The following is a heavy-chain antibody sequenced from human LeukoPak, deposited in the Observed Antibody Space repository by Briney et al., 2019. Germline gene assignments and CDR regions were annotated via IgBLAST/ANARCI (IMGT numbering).Heavy chain of an antibody. D-gene: IGHD2-15*01. J-gene: IGHJ4*02. CDR3: ARAPYCSGGSCHGADFDY. Sequence: SETLSLTCTVSGGSISSSSYYWGWIRQPPGKGLEWIGSIYYSGSTYYNPSLKSRVTISVDTSKNQFSLKLSSVTAADTAVYYCARAPYCSGGSCHGADFDYWGQGTLVTVSS. CDR1: GGSISSSSYY. V-gene: IGHV4-39*01. CDR2: IYYSGST.